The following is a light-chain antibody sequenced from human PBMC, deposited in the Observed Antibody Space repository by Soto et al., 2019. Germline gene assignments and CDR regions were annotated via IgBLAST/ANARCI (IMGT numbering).Light chain of an antibody. CDR2: DAS. CDR1: QSVGNS. V-gene: IGKV1-5*01. Sequence: DIQMTQSPSTLSASLAYRVSITCLASQSVGNSLAWYQQRPGKAPKLLIFDASTLESGVPSKFSGSGSDTEFTFTISSLQPDDSATYYCQQYNTYGLTFGGGTKVDIK. CDR3: QQYNTYGLT. J-gene: IGKJ4*02.